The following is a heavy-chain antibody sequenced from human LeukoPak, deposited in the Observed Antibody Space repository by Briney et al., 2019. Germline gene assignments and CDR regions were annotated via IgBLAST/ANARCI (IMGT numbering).Heavy chain of an antibody. J-gene: IGHJ6*03. CDR1: VHFLSSWF. D-gene: IGHD1-1*01. CDR3: ARLGIHPIQRYNYNLHYMDV. V-gene: IGHV4-59*08. CDR2: IYYTGST. Sequence: SETLSLTCTVSVHFLSSWFWMWLRQPPGKGLEWIGYIYYTGSTNYNPSLKSRVTISVDMSKNQFSLQLSSVTAADTSADYCARLGIHPIQRYNYNLHYMDVWAKGTTVTVSS.